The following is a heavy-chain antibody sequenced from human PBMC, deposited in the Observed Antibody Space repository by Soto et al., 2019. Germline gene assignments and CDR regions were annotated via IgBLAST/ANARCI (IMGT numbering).Heavy chain of an antibody. J-gene: IGHJ4*02. Sequence: SVKVSCKASGGTFSSYAISWVRQAPGQGLEWMGGIIPIFGTANYAQKFQGRVTITADKSTSTAYMELSSLRSEDTAVYYCARAPYIPGHLWFGDQPLDYWGQGTLVTVSS. CDR1: GGTFSSYA. D-gene: IGHD3-10*01. CDR2: IIPIFGTA. CDR3: ARAPYIPGHLWFGDQPLDY. V-gene: IGHV1-69*06.